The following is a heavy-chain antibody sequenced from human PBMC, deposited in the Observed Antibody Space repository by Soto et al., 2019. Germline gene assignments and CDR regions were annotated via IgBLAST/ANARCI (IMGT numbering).Heavy chain of an antibody. D-gene: IGHD3-3*01. J-gene: IGHJ2*01. CDR2: IYYSGTT. CDR1: GGSISSGDYY. CDR3: ARARSAPPFDL. V-gene: IGHV4-30-4*01. Sequence: QVQLQESGPGLVKPSQTLSLTCTVSGGSISSGDYYWSWIRQPPGKGLEWIGYIYYSGTTYYNPSXKXRVTISVDTSKNQFSLKLSSVTAADTAVYYGARARSAPPFDLWGRGTLVTVSS.